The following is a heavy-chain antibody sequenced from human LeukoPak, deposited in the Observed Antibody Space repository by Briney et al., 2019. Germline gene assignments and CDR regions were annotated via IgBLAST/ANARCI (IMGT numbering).Heavy chain of an antibody. J-gene: IGHJ4*02. Sequence: GGSLRLSCAASGFTFSSYSMNWVRQAPGKGLEWVSYISSSSSTIYYADSVKGRFTISRDNAKNSLYLQMNSLSAEDTAVYYCARAPKGYSYGFKYYFDYWGQGTLVTVSS. CDR1: GFTFSSYS. D-gene: IGHD5-18*01. CDR2: ISSSSSTI. V-gene: IGHV3-48*01. CDR3: ARAPKGYSYGFKYYFDY.